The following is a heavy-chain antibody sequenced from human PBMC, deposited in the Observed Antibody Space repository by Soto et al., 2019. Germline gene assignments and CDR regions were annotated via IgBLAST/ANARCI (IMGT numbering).Heavy chain of an antibody. Sequence: VQLVQSGAEVKKPGSSVKVSCKASGFPFSTYAMTWVRQAPGKGLDWVSAISATGSHTYYADSVKGRFTISRDNSKNTLYLQMNGLRADDTAIYYCAKDQGLGIPGGYDPFDIWGQGTMVTVSS. CDR1: GFPFSTYA. V-gene: IGHV3-23*04. CDR2: ISATGSHT. CDR3: AKDQGLGIPGGYDPFDI. D-gene: IGHD7-27*01. J-gene: IGHJ3*02.